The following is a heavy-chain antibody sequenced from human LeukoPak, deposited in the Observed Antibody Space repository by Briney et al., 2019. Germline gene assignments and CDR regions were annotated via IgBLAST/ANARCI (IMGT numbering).Heavy chain of an antibody. CDR1: GFTFSSYG. CDR2: ISYDGTNK. Sequence: PGGSLRLSCAASGFTFSSYGIHWVRQAPGKGLEWVAVISYDGTNKYYADSVRGRLTISRDNSQNTLYLQMNSLRAEDTAVYYCAKLEYDDILTGFSVSADAFHIWGQGTMVTVSS. J-gene: IGHJ3*02. D-gene: IGHD3-9*01. CDR3: AKLEYDDILTGFSVSADAFHI. V-gene: IGHV3-30*18.